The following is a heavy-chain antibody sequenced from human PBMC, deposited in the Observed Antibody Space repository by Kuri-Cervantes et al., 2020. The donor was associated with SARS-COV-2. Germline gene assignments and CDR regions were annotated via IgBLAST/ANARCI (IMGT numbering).Heavy chain of an antibody. CDR3: AKGPPAYFDY. CDR1: GFTFSSYG. V-gene: IGHV3-30*18. Sequence: LSLTCAASGFTFSSYGMHWVRQAPGKGLEWVAVISYDGSNKYYADSVKGRLTISRDNSKNTLYLQMNSLRAEDTAVYYCAKGPPAYFDYWGQGTLVTVSS. CDR2: ISYDGSNK. J-gene: IGHJ4*02.